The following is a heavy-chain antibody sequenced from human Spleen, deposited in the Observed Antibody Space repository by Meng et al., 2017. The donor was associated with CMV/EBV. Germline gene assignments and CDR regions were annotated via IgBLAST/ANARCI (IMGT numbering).Heavy chain of an antibody. V-gene: IGHV4-39*07. Sequence: SETLSLTCTVSGGSISSNGYFWGWIRQPPGKGLEWIGSFYYTGNTYYNPSLQSRVTISVNTSKNQFSLKLTSVTAADTAVYYCARDAGYWGQGTLVTVSS. CDR2: FYYTGNT. J-gene: IGHJ4*02. CDR3: ARDAGY. CDR1: GGSISSNGYF.